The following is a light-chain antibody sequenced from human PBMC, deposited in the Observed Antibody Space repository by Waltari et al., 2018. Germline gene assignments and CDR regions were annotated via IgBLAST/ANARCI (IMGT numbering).Light chain of an antibody. J-gene: IGKJ4*01. CDR3: QQYGSSPLT. V-gene: IGKV3-20*01. Sequence: CSASQRVSSRYLACYQQKPGQSPSLILYAASRSATAIPDRFSGSGSGTDFTLTISTLEREDFAVYSCQQYGSSPLTFGGATKVEIK. CDR2: AAS. CDR1: QRVSSRY.